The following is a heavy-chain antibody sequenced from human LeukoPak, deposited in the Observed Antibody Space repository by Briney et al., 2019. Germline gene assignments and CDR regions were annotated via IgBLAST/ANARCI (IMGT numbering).Heavy chain of an antibody. J-gene: IGHJ4*02. CDR1: GHIFTVDS. Sequence: ASVKVSCTASGHIFTVDSIHWVRQAPGQGLEWMGWINTNTGNPTYAQGFTGRFVFSLDTSVSTAYLQISSLKAEDTAVYYCARVVEYQIAAAGTALDYWGQGTLVTVSS. D-gene: IGHD6-13*01. CDR3: ARVVEYQIAAAGTALDY. V-gene: IGHV7-4-1*02. CDR2: INTNTGNP.